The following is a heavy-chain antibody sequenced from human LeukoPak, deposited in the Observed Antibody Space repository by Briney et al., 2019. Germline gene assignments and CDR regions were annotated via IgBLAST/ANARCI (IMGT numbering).Heavy chain of an antibody. D-gene: IGHD2-15*01. CDR3: ARDRPYCSGGSCYPRGLDY. Sequence: GGSLRLSCAASGFTFSSYAVHWVRQAPGKGLEWVAVISYDGSNKYYADSVKGRFTISRDNSKNTLYLQMNSLRAEDTAVYYCARDRPYCSGGSCYPRGLDYWGQGTLVTVSP. CDR2: ISYDGSNK. CDR1: GFTFSSYA. J-gene: IGHJ4*02. V-gene: IGHV3-30-3*01.